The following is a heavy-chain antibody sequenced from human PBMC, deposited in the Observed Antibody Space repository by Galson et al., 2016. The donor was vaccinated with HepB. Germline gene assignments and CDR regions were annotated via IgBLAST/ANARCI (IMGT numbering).Heavy chain of an antibody. J-gene: IGHJ5*02. CDR2: IFHSGST. D-gene: IGHD3-10*01. CDR3: ARRLAGNLVRGFDP. CDR1: GGSISSPHW. V-gene: IGHV4-4*02. Sequence: LPCAVSGGSISSPHWWSWVRQAPGKGLEWIGEIFHSGSTNYTPSLKSRVTISVDKFKNQFSLKLNSVTAADTAVYYCARRLAGNLVRGFDPWGQGTLVTVSS.